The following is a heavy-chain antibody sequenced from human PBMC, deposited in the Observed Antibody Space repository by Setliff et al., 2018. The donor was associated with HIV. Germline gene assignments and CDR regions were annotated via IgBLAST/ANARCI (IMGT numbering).Heavy chain of an antibody. CDR2: IDPTDGST. J-gene: IGHJ3*02. Sequence: VKVSCKSSGYRFSNHFIHWVRQAPGQGLEWMEVIDPTDGSTSFTQKFQGRVTVTRDTSTSTVYMELSGLKSEDTAMYYCARGKQMSRRSDAFDIWGQGTKVTVS. CDR3: ARGKQMSRRSDAFDI. CDR1: GYRFSNHF. V-gene: IGHV1-46*01. D-gene: IGHD6-6*01.